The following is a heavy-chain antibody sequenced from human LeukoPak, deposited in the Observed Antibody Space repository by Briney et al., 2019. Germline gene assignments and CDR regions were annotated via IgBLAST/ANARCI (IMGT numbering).Heavy chain of an antibody. Sequence: SETLSLTCTVSGASISSGRYHWTWIRQPAGKGLEWIGEINHSGSTNYNPSLKSRVTISVDMSKNQFSLKLSSVTAADTAVYYCAGKDYYDSSGYSPIDYWGQGTLVTVSS. CDR3: AGKDYYDSSGYSPIDY. V-gene: IGHV4-61*10. CDR2: INHSGST. J-gene: IGHJ4*02. D-gene: IGHD3-22*01. CDR1: GASISSGRYH.